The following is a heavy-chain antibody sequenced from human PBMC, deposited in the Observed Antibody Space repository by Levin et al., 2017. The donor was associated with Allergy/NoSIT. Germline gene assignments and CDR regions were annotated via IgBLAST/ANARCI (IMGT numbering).Heavy chain of an antibody. CDR1: GFTFRSYV. V-gene: IGHV3-23*01. D-gene: IGHD1-26*01. CDR2: FSGIAGTT. Sequence: HPGGSLRLSCAASGFTFRSYVMSWVRQVPGKGLEWVSTFSGIAGTTWYADSVKGRFTISRDNSKNTLYLQMNSLRAEDTAVYYCAKDKAVGAVGDAFDVWGQGTMVTVSS. J-gene: IGHJ3*01. CDR3: AKDKAVGAVGDAFDV.